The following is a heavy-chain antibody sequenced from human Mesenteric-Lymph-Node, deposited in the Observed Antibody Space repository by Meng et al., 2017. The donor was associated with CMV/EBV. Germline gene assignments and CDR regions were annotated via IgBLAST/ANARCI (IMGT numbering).Heavy chain of an antibody. CDR3: ARTLPYGFGSASLGY. D-gene: IGHD3-10*01. CDR1: GFTFRRYA. Sequence: AAGFTFRRYAMHWVRQVPGKGLDWVALISYDGAAKYADSVKGRFTISRDNSNNTLFLQMSSLRSEDSSIYYCARTLPYGFGSASLGYWGQGTLVTVFS. J-gene: IGHJ4*02. V-gene: IGHV3-30-3*01. CDR2: ISYDGAAK.